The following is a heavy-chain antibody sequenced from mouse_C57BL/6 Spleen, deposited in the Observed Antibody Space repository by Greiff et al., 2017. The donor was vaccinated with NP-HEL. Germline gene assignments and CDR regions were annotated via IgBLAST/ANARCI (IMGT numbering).Heavy chain of an antibody. CDR3: TRSYFDV. CDR2: IDPETGGT. CDR1: GYTFTDYE. Sequence: VQRVESGAELVRPGASVTLSCKASGYTFTDYEMHWVKQTPVHGLEWIGAIDPETGGTAYNQKFKGKAILTADKSSSTAYMELRSLTSEDSAVYYCTRSYFDVWGTGTTVTVSS. V-gene: IGHV1-15*01. J-gene: IGHJ1*03.